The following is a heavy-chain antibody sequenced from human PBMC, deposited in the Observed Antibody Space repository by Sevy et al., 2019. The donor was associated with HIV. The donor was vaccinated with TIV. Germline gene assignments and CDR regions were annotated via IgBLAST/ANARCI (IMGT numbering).Heavy chain of an antibody. CDR2: LRENGDNT. CDR1: GFIFTDYA. V-gene: IGHV3-23*01. Sequence: GGSLRLSCAGSGFIFTDYALSWVRQAPGKGLEWVSVLRENGDNTKYADSVKGRFTISRDNSQNTLYLQMNSLRAEDTALYYCAKERGDYNLDYFDYWGRGTLVTVSS. J-gene: IGHJ4*02. CDR3: AKERGDYNLDYFDY. D-gene: IGHD4-17*01.